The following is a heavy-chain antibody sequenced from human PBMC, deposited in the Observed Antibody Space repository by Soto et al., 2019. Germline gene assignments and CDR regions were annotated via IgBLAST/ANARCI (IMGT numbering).Heavy chain of an antibody. J-gene: IGHJ3*02. CDR3: AREEGIVVVPAAMSGNFDI. CDR1: GYTFTSYG. CDR2: ISAYNGNT. Sequence: GASVKVSCKASGYTFTSYGISWVRQAPGQGLEWMGWISAYNGNTNYAQKLQGRVTMTTDTSTSTAYMELRSLRSDDTAVYYCAREEGIVVVPAAMSGNFDIWGQGTMVTVSS. D-gene: IGHD2-2*01. V-gene: IGHV1-18*01.